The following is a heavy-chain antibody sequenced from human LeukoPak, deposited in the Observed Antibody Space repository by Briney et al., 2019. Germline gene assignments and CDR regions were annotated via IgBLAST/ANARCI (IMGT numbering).Heavy chain of an antibody. CDR3: VKDQNPYSSGWQQYFQH. J-gene: IGHJ1*01. CDR2: IWYDGTNK. Sequence: GGSLRLSCAASGFIFSNYAMHWVRQAPGKGLEWVAFIWYDGTNKYYADSVKGRFTISRDNSKNTLYLQMSNLRAEDTAVYYCVKDQNPYSSGWQQYFQHWGQGTLVTVSS. V-gene: IGHV3-30*02. D-gene: IGHD6-19*01. CDR1: GFIFSNYA.